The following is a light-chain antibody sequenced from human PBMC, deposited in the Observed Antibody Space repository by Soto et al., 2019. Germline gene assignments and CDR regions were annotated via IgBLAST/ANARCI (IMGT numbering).Light chain of an antibody. CDR3: AAWYDSPRAVV. CDR1: GSNIGTHA. Sequence: QSVLTQSPSESATPGQRVTISCSGSGSNIGTHAVNWYQQVPGTAPTLLIFRNHHRPSGVPDRFSGSNSCTKAALAISGPQPADEADYYCAAWYDSPRAVVFGGGTKLTVL. CDR2: RNH. V-gene: IGLV1-44*01. J-gene: IGLJ2*01.